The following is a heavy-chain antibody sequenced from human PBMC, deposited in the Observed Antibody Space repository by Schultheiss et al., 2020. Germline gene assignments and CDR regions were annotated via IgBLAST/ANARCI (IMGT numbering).Heavy chain of an antibody. J-gene: IGHJ6*03. V-gene: IGHV1-18*01. D-gene: IGHD5-24*01. CDR3: ARGRWLQLGYYMDV. CDR1: GYTFTSYG. Sequence: GSVKVSCKASGYTFTSYGISWVRQAPGQGLEWMGWISAYNGNTNYAQKFQGRVTITRDTSASTAYMELSSLRSEDTAVYYCARGRWLQLGYYMDVWGKGTTVTVSS. CDR2: ISAYNGNT.